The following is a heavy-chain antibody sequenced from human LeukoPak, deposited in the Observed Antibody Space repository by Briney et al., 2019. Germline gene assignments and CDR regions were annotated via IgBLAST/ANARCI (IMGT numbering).Heavy chain of an antibody. CDR2: IYYSGST. CDR1: GGSISSYY. D-gene: IGHD5-12*01. J-gene: IGHJ4*02. Sequence: SETLSLTCTVSGGSISSYYWSWIRQPPGKGLEWIGYIYYSGSTNYNPSLKSRVTISVDTSKNQFSLKLSSVTAADTAVYYCARGPSGCHNTGGQGTLVTVSS. V-gene: IGHV4-59*01. CDR3: ARGPSGCHNT.